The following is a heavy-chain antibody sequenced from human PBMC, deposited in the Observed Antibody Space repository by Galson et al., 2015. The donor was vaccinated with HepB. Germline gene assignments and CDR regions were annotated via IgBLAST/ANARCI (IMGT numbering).Heavy chain of an antibody. CDR3: AKGRGYSSSWYLDY. J-gene: IGHJ4*02. CDR1: GFTFDDYA. Sequence: SLRLSCAASGFTFDDYAMHWVRQAPGKGLEWVSGISWNSGSIGYADSVKGRFTISRDNAKNSLYLQMNSLRAEDTALYYCAKGRGYSSSWYLDYWGQGTLVTVSS. D-gene: IGHD6-13*01. CDR2: ISWNSGSI. V-gene: IGHV3-9*01.